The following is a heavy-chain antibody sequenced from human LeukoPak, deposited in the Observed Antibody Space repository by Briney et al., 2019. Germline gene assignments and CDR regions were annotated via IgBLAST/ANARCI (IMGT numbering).Heavy chain of an antibody. J-gene: IGHJ4*02. V-gene: IGHV4-34*01. CDR3: AGERITFFGVVDY. CDR2: IYYSGST. CDR1: GGSFSGYY. D-gene: IGHD3-3*01. Sequence: SETPSLTCAVYGGSFSGYYWSRIRQPPGKGLEWIGSIYYSGSTYYNPSLKSRVTISVDASKNQFSLKLSSVTSADTAVYCCAGERITFFGVVDYWGQGTLVTVSS.